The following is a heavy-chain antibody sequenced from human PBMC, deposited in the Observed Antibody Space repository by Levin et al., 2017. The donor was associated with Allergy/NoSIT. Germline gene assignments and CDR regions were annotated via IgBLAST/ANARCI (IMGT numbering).Heavy chain of an antibody. CDR1: GGSIRTSSYY. CDR2: IYYSGST. CDR3: ASDFRSSAYPLVPIGHLDY. J-gene: IGHJ4*02. Sequence: SQTLSLTCTVSGGSIRTSSYYWGWIRQPPGKGLEWIGSIYYSGSTYLNPSLKSRVTISVDTSKNQFSLKLSSVTAADTAVYYCASDFRSSAYPLVPIGHLDYWGQGTQVTVFS. V-gene: IGHV4-39*07. D-gene: IGHD3-10*01.